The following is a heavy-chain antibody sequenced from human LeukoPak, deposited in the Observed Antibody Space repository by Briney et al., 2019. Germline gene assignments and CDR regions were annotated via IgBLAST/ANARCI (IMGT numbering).Heavy chain of an antibody. J-gene: IGHJ6*03. V-gene: IGHV3-23*01. CDR1: GVTFSSYT. CDR2: ISSLGVST. CDR3: AKMPSTEIYYFYYMDV. Sequence: GGSLRLSCADSGVTFSSYTVNWVRQAPGKGLEWVSGISSLGVSTYYADSVKGRFTISRDNSKNTLYLHMDRLGTADTAVYYCAKMPSTEIYYFYYMDVWGKGTTVTVSS. D-gene: IGHD2-2*01.